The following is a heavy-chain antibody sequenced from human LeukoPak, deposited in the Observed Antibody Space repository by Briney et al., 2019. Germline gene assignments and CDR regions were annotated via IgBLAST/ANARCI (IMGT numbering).Heavy chain of an antibody. D-gene: IGHD3-22*01. J-gene: IGHJ5*02. Sequence: GGSLRLSFAASGFTFSSDGMSWVRQAPRKGLHWVSAISGSGGSTYYADSVKGRFTISRDNSKNTLYLQMNSLRAEDTAVYYCAKKYYYDSSGYYSAWGQGTLVTVSS. CDR2: ISGSGGST. CDR1: GFTFSSDG. CDR3: AKKYYYDSSGYYSA. V-gene: IGHV3-23*01.